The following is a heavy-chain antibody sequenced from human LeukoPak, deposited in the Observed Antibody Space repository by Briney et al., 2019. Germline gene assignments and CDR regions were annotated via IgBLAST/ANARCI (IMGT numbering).Heavy chain of an antibody. Sequence: GGSLRLSCAASGFTFSSYGMHWVRQAPGKGLEWVAFIRYDGSNEYYADSVKGRFTISRDNSKSTLYLQMNSLRAEDTAVYYCAKNYYGSGSYYNHFDYWGQGTLVTVSS. J-gene: IGHJ4*02. D-gene: IGHD3-10*01. V-gene: IGHV3-30*02. CDR3: AKNYYGSGSYYNHFDY. CDR2: IRYDGSNE. CDR1: GFTFSSYG.